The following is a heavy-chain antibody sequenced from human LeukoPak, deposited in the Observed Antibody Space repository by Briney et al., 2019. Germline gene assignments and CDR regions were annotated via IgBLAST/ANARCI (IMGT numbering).Heavy chain of an antibody. CDR1: RFTFTSYA. Sequence: GGSLRLSCAASRFTFTSYAMSWVRQAPGKGLEWVSAISGNGGATYYADSVKGRFTISRDNSKNTLHLQMNSLRAEDTALYYCAKATTAIVVDNFFDYWGQGTLVSVSS. J-gene: IGHJ4*02. D-gene: IGHD3-22*01. V-gene: IGHV3-23*01. CDR3: AKATTAIVVDNFFDY. CDR2: ISGNGGAT.